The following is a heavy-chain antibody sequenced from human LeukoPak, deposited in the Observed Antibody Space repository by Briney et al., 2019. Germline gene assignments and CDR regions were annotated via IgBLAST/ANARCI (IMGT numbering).Heavy chain of an antibody. Sequence: PGGSLSLSCAASGFTFSNYWMSWVRQAPGKGLEWVANIKEDGSEKYYVDSVKGRFTISRDNARNSLYLQMNSLRAEDTAVYYCASGRQLGYWGQGTQVTVSS. CDR3: ASGRQLGY. CDR2: IKEDGSEK. J-gene: IGHJ4*02. V-gene: IGHV3-7*01. D-gene: IGHD6-13*01. CDR1: GFTFSNYW.